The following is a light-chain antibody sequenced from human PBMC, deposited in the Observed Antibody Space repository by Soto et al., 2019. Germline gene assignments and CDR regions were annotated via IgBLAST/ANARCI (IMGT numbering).Light chain of an antibody. CDR2: GAS. J-gene: IGKJ1*01. CDR1: QSVPNNY. CDR3: QQYGSSPT. Sequence: EIVLTQSPGTLSLSPGERAILSCRASQSVPNNYLAWYQQKSGQAPRRLIFGASFRATGVPDRFSGSGSGTDFTLTISRLEPEDFAVYHCQQYGSSPTFGQGTKVDIK. V-gene: IGKV3-20*01.